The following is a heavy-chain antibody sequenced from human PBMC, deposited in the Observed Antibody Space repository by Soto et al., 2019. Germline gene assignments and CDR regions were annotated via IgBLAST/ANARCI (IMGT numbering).Heavy chain of an antibody. D-gene: IGHD5-18*01. V-gene: IGHV1-18*01. CDR1: GYTFTTYG. J-gene: IGHJ6*02. CDR2: ISGYNGQT. CDR3: ARDGRKELWVEGRNAMDA. Sequence: QVQLAQSGPEVKKPGASVKVSCKASGYTFTTYGISWVRQAPGQGLEWMGWISGYNGQTNYAQKFRGRVTITTDTSTSTAYMELRGLRSDDTAMYYCARDGRKELWVEGRNAMDAWGQGTTVTVSS.